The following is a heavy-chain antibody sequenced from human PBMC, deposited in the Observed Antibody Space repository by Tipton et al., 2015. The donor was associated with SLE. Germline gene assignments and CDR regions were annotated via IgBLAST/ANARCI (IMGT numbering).Heavy chain of an antibody. CDR1: GYSISSGYY. D-gene: IGHD2-21*01. V-gene: IGHV4-38-2*02. CDR3: ARESWRGAQIGLDV. Sequence: TLSLTCTVSGYSISSGYYWSWIRQPPGKGLEWIGEINHSGSTNYNPSLKSRVTISVDTSKNQFSLQLSSVTAADTAVYYCARESWRGAQIGLDVWGKGTTVTVST. CDR2: INHSGST. J-gene: IGHJ6*04.